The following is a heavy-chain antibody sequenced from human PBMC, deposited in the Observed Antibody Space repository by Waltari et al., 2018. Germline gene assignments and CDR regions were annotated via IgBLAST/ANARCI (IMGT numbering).Heavy chain of an antibody. Sequence: QVQLVQSGAEVKKPGASVKVSCKASGYTFTSYAMHWVRQAPGQRLEWMGWINAGNGNTKYSQKFQGRVTITRDTSASTAYMELSSLRSEDTAVYYCARDRFLSYGMDVWGQGTTVTVSS. D-gene: IGHD3-16*01. J-gene: IGHJ6*02. CDR1: GYTFTSYA. CDR3: ARDRFLSYGMDV. CDR2: INAGNGNT. V-gene: IGHV1-3*01.